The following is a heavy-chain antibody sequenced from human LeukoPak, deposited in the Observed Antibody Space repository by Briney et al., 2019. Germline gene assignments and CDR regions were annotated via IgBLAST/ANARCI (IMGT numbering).Heavy chain of an antibody. CDR1: GGSISSGDYC. Sequence: PSETLSLTCTVSGGSISSGDYCWSWIRQPPGKGLEWIGYIYYSGSTYYNPSLKSRVTISVDTSKNQFSLKLSSVTAADTAVYYCARVDGAISMDVWGQGTTVTVSS. CDR3: ARVDGAISMDV. J-gene: IGHJ6*02. D-gene: IGHD1-26*01. V-gene: IGHV4-30-4*01. CDR2: IYYSGST.